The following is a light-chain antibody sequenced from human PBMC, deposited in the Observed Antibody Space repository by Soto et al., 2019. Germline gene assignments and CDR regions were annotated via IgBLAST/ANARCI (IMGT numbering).Light chain of an antibody. V-gene: IGLV1-44*01. CDR1: TSNIAGNT. J-gene: IGLJ7*01. CDR3: ATWDDSLNAAV. CDR2: IDD. Sequence: HSVLTQPPSLSGTPGQRVTISCSGSTSNIAGNTVHWYQHLPETAPKLLIYIDDQRPSGVPDRFSGSKSGTSASLAISGLQSEDEADYYCATWDDSLNAAVFGGGTKLTVL.